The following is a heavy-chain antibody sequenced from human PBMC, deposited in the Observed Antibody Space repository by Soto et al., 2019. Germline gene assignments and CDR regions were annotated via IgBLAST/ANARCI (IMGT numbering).Heavy chain of an antibody. CDR1: GGSISSSSNH. CDR3: ATHPPYGPLDH. J-gene: IGHJ4*02. Sequence: QLQLQESGPGLVKPSETLSLTCTVSGGSISSSSNHWGWIRQPPGKGLEWIGNIYYSENTYYNPSLKSRVTISVDTSKNQFSLRLTSVPAADTAVYYCATHPPYGPLDHGGQGTLVTVSS. D-gene: IGHD4-17*01. CDR2: IYYSENT. V-gene: IGHV4-39*01.